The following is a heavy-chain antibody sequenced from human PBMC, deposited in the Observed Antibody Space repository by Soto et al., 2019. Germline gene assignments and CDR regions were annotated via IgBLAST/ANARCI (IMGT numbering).Heavy chain of an antibody. D-gene: IGHD6-19*01. CDR3: ARAIAVAGTDLDAFDI. Sequence: SETLSLTCAVSGGSFSGYYWSWIRQPAVKVLEWIGRIYTSGSTNCNPSLKSRVTMSVDTSKNQFSLKLSSVTAADTAVYYCARAIAVAGTDLDAFDIWGQGTMVTVSS. V-gene: IGHV4-59*10. CDR1: GGSFSGYY. J-gene: IGHJ3*02. CDR2: IYTSGST.